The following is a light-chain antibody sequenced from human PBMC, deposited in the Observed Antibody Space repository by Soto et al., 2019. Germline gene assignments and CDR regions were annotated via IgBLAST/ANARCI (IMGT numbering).Light chain of an antibody. CDR3: QHRDNWPFT. CDR1: RSVNIY. CDR2: DAS. V-gene: IGKV3-11*01. J-gene: IGKJ3*01. Sequence: VLTQSPATLSLSPGERATLSCRASRSVNIYLAWYQQKPGQAPRLLISDASYRATGTPVRFSGSGSGTDFTLTISSLEPEDFAVYYCQHRDNWPFTFGPGTKVDIK.